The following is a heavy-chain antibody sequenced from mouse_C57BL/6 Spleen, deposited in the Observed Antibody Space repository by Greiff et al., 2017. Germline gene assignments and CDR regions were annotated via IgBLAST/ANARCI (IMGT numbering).Heavy chain of an antibody. CDR3: ARRHYCSSYGYFDV. D-gene: IGHD1-1*01. Sequence: QVQLQQSDAEFVKPGASVKISCKVSGYTFTDHTIHWMKQRPEQGLEWIGCIYPRDGSTKYNEKFKGKATLTADTSSSTAYMQLNSLTSEDSAVYWGARRHYCSSYGYFDVWGTGTTVTVSS. CDR2: IYPRDGST. J-gene: IGHJ1*03. CDR1: GYTFTDHT. V-gene: IGHV1-78*01.